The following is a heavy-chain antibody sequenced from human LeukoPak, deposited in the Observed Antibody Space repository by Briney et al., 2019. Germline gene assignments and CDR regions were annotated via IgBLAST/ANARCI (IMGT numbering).Heavy chain of an antibody. CDR1: GYTFTSYG. CDR2: ISAYNGNT. Sequence: ASVKVSCKASGYTFTSYGISWVRQAPGQGLEWMGWISAYNGNTNYAQKLQGRVTMTTDTSTSTAYVELRSLRSDDTAVYYCARDEYSYESWFDPWGQGTLVTVSS. V-gene: IGHV1-18*01. D-gene: IGHD5-18*01. CDR3: ARDEYSYESWFDP. J-gene: IGHJ5*02.